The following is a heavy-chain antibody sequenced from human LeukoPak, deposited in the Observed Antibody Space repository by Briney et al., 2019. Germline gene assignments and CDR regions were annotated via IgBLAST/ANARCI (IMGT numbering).Heavy chain of an antibody. CDR3: ARSRYGSGSYFRRSGKNYYMDV. J-gene: IGHJ6*03. D-gene: IGHD3-10*01. Sequence: KPSETLSLTCTVSGGSISSYYWSWIRQPPGKGLEWLGDISYSGSTNYNPSLKRRVTISVDMSKNQFSLKLSSVTAADTAVYYCARSRYGSGSYFRRSGKNYYMDVWGKGTTVNVSS. CDR2: ISYSGST. CDR1: GGSISSYY. V-gene: IGHV4-59*01.